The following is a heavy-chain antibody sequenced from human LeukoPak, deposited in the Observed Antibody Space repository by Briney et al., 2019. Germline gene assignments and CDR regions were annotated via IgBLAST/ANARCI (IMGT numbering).Heavy chain of an antibody. D-gene: IGHD6-19*01. V-gene: IGHV3-66*01. J-gene: IGHJ3*02. Sequence: GGSLRLSCAVSGFIVSSNYMTWVRQAPGKGLEWVSVIYSGGRTYYADSVKGRFTISRDNAKNSLYLQMNSLRAEDTAVYYCARDWAYSSGKSAFDIWGQGTMVTVSS. CDR2: IYSGGRT. CDR1: GFIVSSNY. CDR3: ARDWAYSSGKSAFDI.